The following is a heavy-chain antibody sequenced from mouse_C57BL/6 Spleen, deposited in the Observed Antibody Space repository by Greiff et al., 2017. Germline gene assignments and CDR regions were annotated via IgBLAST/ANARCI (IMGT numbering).Heavy chain of an antibody. CDR2: IHPNSGST. CDR1: GYTFTSYW. J-gene: IGHJ4*01. Sequence: QVQLQQPGAELVKPGASVKLSCKASGYTFTSYWMHWVKQRPGQGLEWIGMIHPNSGSTNYNEKFKRKATLTVDKSSSTAYMQLSSLTSEDSAVYYCARRDGSYAMDYWGQGTSVTVSS. CDR3: ARRDGSYAMDY. V-gene: IGHV1-64*01. D-gene: IGHD2-3*01.